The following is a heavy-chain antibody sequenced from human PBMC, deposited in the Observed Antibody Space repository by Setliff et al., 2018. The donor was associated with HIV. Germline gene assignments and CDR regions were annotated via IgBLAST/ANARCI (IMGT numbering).Heavy chain of an antibody. CDR2: INPSGGST. CDR3: ARYRRDDYYLTAYFDS. CDR1: GYTFTSYY. Sequence: ASVKVSCKASGYTFTSYYIHWVRQAPGQGLEWMGRINPSGGSTSYAHKFQGRVTISVDTSKNQFSLKLSSLTAADTAVYYCARYRRDDYYLTAYFDSWGQGTLVTVSS. J-gene: IGHJ4*02. D-gene: IGHD1-26*01. V-gene: IGHV1-46*01.